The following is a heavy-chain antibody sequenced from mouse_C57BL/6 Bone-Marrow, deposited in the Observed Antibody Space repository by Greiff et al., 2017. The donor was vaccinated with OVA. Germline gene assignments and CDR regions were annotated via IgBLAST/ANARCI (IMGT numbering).Heavy chain of an antibody. D-gene: IGHD3-2*02. CDR1: GYTFTSYW. J-gene: IGHJ4*01. V-gene: IGHV1-64*01. Sequence: QVQLQQSGAELVKPGASVKLSCKASGYTFTSYWMHWVKQRPGQGLEWIGMIHPNSGSTNYNEKFKSKATLTVDKSSSTAYMQLSSLTSEDSAVYYCAREGTAQATSDYYAMDYWGQGTSVTVSS. CDR2: IHPNSGST. CDR3: AREGTAQATSDYYAMDY.